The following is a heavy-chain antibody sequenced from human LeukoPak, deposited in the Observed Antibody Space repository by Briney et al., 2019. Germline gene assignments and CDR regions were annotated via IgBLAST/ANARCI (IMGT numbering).Heavy chain of an antibody. J-gene: IGHJ3*02. CDR1: GGTFSSYA. D-gene: IGHD3-22*01. CDR2: IIPIFGTA. CDR3: ARDRKAYYYDPGPIDI. Sequence: SVKVSCKASGGTFSSYAISWVRQAPGQGLEWMGGIIPIFGTANYAQKFQGRVTITADESTSTAYMELSSLRSEDTAVYYCARDRKAYYYDPGPIDIWGQGTMVTVSS. V-gene: IGHV1-69*01.